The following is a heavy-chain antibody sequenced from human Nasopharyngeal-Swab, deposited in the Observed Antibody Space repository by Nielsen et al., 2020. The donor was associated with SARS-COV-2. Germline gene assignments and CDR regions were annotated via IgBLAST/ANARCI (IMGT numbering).Heavy chain of an antibody. Sequence: GGSLRLSCAASGFTFSDYYMAWIRQAPGKGLEWVSYISTSGRSTDSADSVKGRFTISRDNANNLLYLQMNSLRAEDTAVYYCAREVPYSGHDDAFDIWGQGTMVTVSA. CDR3: AREVPYSGHDDAFDI. V-gene: IGHV3-11*04. CDR1: GFTFSDYY. D-gene: IGHD5-12*01. CDR2: ISTSGRST. J-gene: IGHJ3*02.